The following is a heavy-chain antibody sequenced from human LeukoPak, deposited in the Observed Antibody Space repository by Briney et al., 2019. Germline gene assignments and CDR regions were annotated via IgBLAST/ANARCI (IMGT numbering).Heavy chain of an antibody. D-gene: IGHD1-26*01. CDR3: ARVVVGATNLLFDY. CDR2: IYYSGST. Sequence: NPSETLSLTCTVSGGSVSSGNYYWSWIRQPPGKGLEWIGYIYYSGSTNYNPSLKSRVTISVDTSKNQFSLKLSSVTAADTAVYYCARVVVGATNLLFDYWGQGTLVTVSS. V-gene: IGHV4-61*01. J-gene: IGHJ4*02. CDR1: GGSVSSGNYY.